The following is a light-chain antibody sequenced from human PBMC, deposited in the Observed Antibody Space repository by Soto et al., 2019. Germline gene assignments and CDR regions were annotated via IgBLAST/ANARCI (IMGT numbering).Light chain of an antibody. CDR2: GAS. CDR1: QSVNNRY. CDR3: QQHRRSPWVT. J-gene: IGKJ4*01. Sequence: EIVLTQSPGTLSLSPGERATLSCRASQSVNNRYLAWYQQIPGQAPRLVIFGASSRATGIPDRFIGSGSGTGFSLDISRMEPEDFAVYYRQQHRRSPWVTFGGGAKVEIE. V-gene: IGKV3-20*01.